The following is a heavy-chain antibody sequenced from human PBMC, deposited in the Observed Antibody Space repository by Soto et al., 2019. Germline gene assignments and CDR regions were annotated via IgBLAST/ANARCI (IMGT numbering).Heavy chain of an antibody. CDR2: IWYDGSNK. CDR3: ARGGELLPALGY. V-gene: IGHV3-33*01. CDR1: GFTFSSYG. J-gene: IGHJ4*02. D-gene: IGHD2-15*01. Sequence: GGSLRLSCAASGFTFSSYGMHWVRQAPGKGLEWVAVIWYDGSNKYYADSVKGRFTISRDNSKNTLYLQMNSLRAEDTAVYYCARGGELLPALGYWGQGTLVTVSS.